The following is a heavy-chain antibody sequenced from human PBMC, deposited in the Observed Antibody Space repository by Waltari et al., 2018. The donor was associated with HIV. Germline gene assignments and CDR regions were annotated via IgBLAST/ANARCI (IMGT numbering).Heavy chain of an antibody. CDR2: MRGSGVCT. Sequence: LLESGGNLVQPGGSLPLSCAASVFTFSSYAMTWVRQAPGRAREWVSGMRGSGVCTLFAESVKCRFTISRDASKVYLSMNRLTAEDTAVYYCAKVGLSGRWLLRRPFDFDYWGQGILVTVSS. D-gene: IGHD3-10*01. J-gene: IGHJ4*02. CDR3: AKVGLSGRWLLRRPFDFDY. CDR1: VFTFSSYA. V-gene: IGHV3-23*01.